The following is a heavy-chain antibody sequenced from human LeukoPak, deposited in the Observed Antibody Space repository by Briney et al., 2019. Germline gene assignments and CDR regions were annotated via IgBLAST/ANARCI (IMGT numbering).Heavy chain of an antibody. V-gene: IGHV3-21*01. CDR2: IYGTIAYI. J-gene: IGHJ4*02. CDR3: ARADSFDY. CDR1: GFTFSTSH. Sequence: PGGSLRLSCAASGFTFSTSHMNWVPQAPGEGLEWVSFIYGTIAYIYYADSVKGRFTISRDNAKNSLYLLMNSLRIEDTAVYYCARADSFDYWGRGTLVTVYS.